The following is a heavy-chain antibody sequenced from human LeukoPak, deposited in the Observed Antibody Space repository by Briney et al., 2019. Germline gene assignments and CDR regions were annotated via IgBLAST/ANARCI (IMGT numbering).Heavy chain of an antibody. Sequence: GGSLRLSCAASGFTFSSYAMNWVRQAPGKGLEWVSGISDSGGSTNYADSVKGRFTISRDNSKETLYLQMNSLRAEDTAVYFCAKGLYYYESSGYATFDYWGQGALVTVSS. D-gene: IGHD3-22*01. CDR2: ISDSGGST. J-gene: IGHJ4*02. CDR1: GFTFSSYA. CDR3: AKGLYYYESSGYATFDY. V-gene: IGHV3-23*01.